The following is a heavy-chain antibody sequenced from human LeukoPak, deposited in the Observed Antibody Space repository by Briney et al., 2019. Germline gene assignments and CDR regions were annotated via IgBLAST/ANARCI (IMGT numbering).Heavy chain of an antibody. CDR3: ARGPSSIAARPSLGFDY. D-gene: IGHD6-6*01. J-gene: IGHJ4*02. V-gene: IGHV4-34*01. CDR1: GGSFSGYY. CDR2: INHSGST. Sequence: SETLSLTCAVYGGSFSGYYWSWIRKPPGKGLEWIGEINHSGSTNYNPSLKSRVTISVDTSKNQFSLKLSSVTAADTAVYYCARGPSSIAARPSLGFDYWGQGTLVTVSS.